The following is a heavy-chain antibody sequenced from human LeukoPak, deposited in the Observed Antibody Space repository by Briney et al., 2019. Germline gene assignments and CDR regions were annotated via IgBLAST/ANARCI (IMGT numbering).Heavy chain of an antibody. CDR1: GYTFTSYD. Sequence: ASVKVSCKASGYTFTSYDINWVRQATGQGLEWMGWMNPNSGNTGYAQKFQGRVTITRNTSISTAYMELSSLRSEDTAVYYCASPYYDFWSGYSGWFDPWGQGTLVTVSS. CDR3: ASPYYDFWSGYSGWFDP. V-gene: IGHV1-8*03. CDR2: MNPNSGNT. D-gene: IGHD3-3*01. J-gene: IGHJ5*02.